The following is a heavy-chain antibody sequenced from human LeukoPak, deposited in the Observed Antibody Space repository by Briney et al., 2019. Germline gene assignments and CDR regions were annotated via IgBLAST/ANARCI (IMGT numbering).Heavy chain of an antibody. D-gene: IGHD3-10*01. CDR1: GFTFTSSA. V-gene: IGHV1-58*02. Sequence: SVKVSCKASGFTFTSSAMQWVRQARGQRLEWIGWIVVGSGNTNYAQKFQERVTITRDMSTSTAYMELSSLRSEDTAVYYCVADRYGSGSYYKSHGYYYYMDVWGKGTTVTVSS. J-gene: IGHJ6*03. CDR2: IVVGSGNT. CDR3: VADRYGSGSYYKSHGYYYYMDV.